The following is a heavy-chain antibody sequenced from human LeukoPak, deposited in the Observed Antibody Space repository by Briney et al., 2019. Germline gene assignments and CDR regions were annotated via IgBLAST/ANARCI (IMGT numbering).Heavy chain of an antibody. D-gene: IGHD4-23*01. V-gene: IGHV3-23*01. CDR2: ISGSGGST. CDR3: ARSYGGNPYYFDY. J-gene: IGHJ4*02. CDR1: GFTFSSYA. Sequence: GGSLRLSCAASGFTFSSYAMSWVRQAPGKGLEWVSAISGSGGSTYYADSVKGRFTISRDNSKNTLYLQMNSLRAEDTAVYYCARSYGGNPYYFDYWGQGTLVTVSS.